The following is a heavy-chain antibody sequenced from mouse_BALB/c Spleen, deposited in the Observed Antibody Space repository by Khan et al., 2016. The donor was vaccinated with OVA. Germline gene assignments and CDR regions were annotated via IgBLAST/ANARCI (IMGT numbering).Heavy chain of an antibody. CDR3: TRPSYYGNPWFTY. D-gene: IGHD2-10*01. V-gene: IGHV5-9*02. Sequence: EVQLQESGGGLVKPGGSLKLSCAASGFAFNSYDMSWVRQTPEKRLEWVATISSTGSYTYYPDSVKGRFTISRDTARNTLYLQMSSLRSEDTALYYCTRPSYYGNPWFTYWGQGTLVTVSA. CDR1: GFAFNSYD. J-gene: IGHJ3*01. CDR2: ISSTGSYT.